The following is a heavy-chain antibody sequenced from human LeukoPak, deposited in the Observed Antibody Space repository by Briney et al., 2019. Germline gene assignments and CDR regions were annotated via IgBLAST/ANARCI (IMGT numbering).Heavy chain of an antibody. Sequence: ASVKVSCKASGYIFTSYHIHWVRQAPGQGLEWMGIINPSGGSTNYAQKFQGRVTMTRGTSTSTVYMELSSLRSEDTAVYYCARDLYHRYYDNSGYAFDYWGQGTLVTVSS. CDR3: ARDLYHRYYDNSGYAFDY. CDR2: INPSGGST. D-gene: IGHD3-22*01. CDR1: GYIFTSYH. V-gene: IGHV1-46*01. J-gene: IGHJ4*02.